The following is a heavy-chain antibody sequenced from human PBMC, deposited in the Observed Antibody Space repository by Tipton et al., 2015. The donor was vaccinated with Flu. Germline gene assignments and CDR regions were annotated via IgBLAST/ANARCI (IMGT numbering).Heavy chain of an antibody. CDR2: IFHSGNA. Sequence: TLSLTCAVSGDSIRSSDYYWGRIRQPPGKGLEWIGNIFHSGNAYRNPSLKSRVTISVDTSKNQFSLKLSSVTAADTAVYYCARRDYSNYVSEPKNWFDPWGQGALVTVSS. CDR3: ARRDYSNYVSEPKNWFDP. CDR1: GDSIRSSDYY. V-gene: IGHV4-38-2*01. D-gene: IGHD4-11*01. J-gene: IGHJ5*02.